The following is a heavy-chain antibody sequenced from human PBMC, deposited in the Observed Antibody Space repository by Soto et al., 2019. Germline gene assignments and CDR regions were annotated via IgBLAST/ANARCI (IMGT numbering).Heavy chain of an antibody. D-gene: IGHD1-26*01. CDR1: GFTFSSYA. J-gene: IGHJ4*02. CDR3: AKESRELLRIQSHLDY. Sequence: GGSLRLSCAASGFTFSSYAMSWVRQAPGKGLEWVSAISGSGGSTYYADSVKGRFTISRDNSKNTLYLQMNSLRAEDTAVYYCAKESRELLRIQSHLDYWGQGTLVTVSS. V-gene: IGHV3-23*01. CDR2: ISGSGGST.